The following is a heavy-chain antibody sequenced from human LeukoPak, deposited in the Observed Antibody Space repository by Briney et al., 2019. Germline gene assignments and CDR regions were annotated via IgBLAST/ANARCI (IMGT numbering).Heavy chain of an antibody. CDR3: ARLHSGYDSSNYFDY. J-gene: IGHJ4*02. D-gene: IGHD5-12*01. Sequence: PSETLSLTCSVSGGSISSYYWSWTRQPPGKGLEWIGYVYYSGSTSYNPSLRGRVTISIDTSKNQFSLKLSSVTAADTAVYYCARLHSGYDSSNYFDYWGQGTLVTVSS. CDR1: GGSISSYY. CDR2: VYYSGST. V-gene: IGHV4-59*08.